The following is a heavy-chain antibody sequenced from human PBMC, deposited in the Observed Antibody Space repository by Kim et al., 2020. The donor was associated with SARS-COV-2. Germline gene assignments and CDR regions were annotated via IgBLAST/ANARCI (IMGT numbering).Heavy chain of an antibody. D-gene: IGHD1-1*01. CDR3: TPSRRGSGTSYYFDY. Sequence: APGKGRFTISRDDSKNTLYLQMNSLKTEDTAVYYCTPSRRGSGTSYYFDYWGQGTLVTVSS. V-gene: IGHV3-15*01. J-gene: IGHJ4*02.